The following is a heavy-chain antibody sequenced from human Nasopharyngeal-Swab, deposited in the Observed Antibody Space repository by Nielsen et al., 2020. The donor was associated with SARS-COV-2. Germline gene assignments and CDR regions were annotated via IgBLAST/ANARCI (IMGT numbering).Heavy chain of an antibody. CDR2: ISSSGSTT. D-gene: IGHD6-13*01. J-gene: IGHJ6*02. CDR1: GFTFSDYY. V-gene: IGHV3-11*04. Sequence: GGSLTLSCAASGFTFSDYYMSWIRQAPGKGLEWVSYISSSGSTTYYADSVKGRFTISRDNAKNSLYLQMNSLRAEDTAVYYCARDSSKQQLVFYGMDVWGQGTTVTVSS. CDR3: ARDSSKQQLVFYGMDV.